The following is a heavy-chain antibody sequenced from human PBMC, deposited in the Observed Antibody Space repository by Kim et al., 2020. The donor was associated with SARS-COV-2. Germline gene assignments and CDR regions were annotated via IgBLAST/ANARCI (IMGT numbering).Heavy chain of an antibody. D-gene: IGHD6-19*01. Sequence: TYCPDHVKGRFTISRDNSKNTLYLQMNSLRAEDTAVYYCAKDTSGCLDYWGQGTLVTVSS. V-gene: IGHV3-23*01. J-gene: IGHJ4*02. CDR3: AKDTSGCLDY. CDR2: T.